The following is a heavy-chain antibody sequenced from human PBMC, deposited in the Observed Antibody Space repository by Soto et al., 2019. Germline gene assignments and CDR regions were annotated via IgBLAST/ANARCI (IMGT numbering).Heavy chain of an antibody. V-gene: IGHV4-31*03. J-gene: IGHJ3*02. D-gene: IGHD3-22*01. Sequence: QVQLQESGPGLVKPSQTLSLTCTVSGGSISSGGYYWSWILQHPGKGLEWIGYIYYSGSTYYNPSLKSRVTISVHTSKNPFSLKLSSVTAADTAVYYCARSITMIVVVLNWLHAFDIWGQGTMVTVSS. CDR2: IYYSGST. CDR1: GGSISSGGYY. CDR3: ARSITMIVVVLNWLHAFDI.